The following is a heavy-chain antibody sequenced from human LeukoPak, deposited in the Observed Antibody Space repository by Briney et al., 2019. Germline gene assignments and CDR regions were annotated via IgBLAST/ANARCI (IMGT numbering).Heavy chain of an antibody. D-gene: IGHD6-6*01. J-gene: IGHJ4*02. CDR3: AKDPGPSSGYFDY. CDR2: ISYDGSNK. CDR1: GFTFSSYG. Sequence: GGSLILSCAAAGFTFSSYGMQWVRQAPGKELEWVAVISYDGSNKYYADSVKGRFTISRDTSKNTLYLQMSRLSAEDTAVYCCAKDPGPSSGYFDYWGQGTLVTVSS. V-gene: IGHV3-30*18.